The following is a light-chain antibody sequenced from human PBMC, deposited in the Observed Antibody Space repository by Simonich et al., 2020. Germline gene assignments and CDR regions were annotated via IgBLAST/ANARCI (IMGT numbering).Light chain of an antibody. CDR2: WAS. CDR1: QSVLYSSNNKHY. CDR3: QQYYSTPYT. J-gene: IGKJ2*01. V-gene: IGKV4-1*01. Sequence: DIVMTQSPDSLAVSLGERATINCKSSQSVLYSSNNKHYLAWYQQKPGQPPKLLIYWASTRESGGPDRVSGSGSGTEFTLTISSLQAEDVAVYYCQQYYSTPYTFGQGTKLEIK.